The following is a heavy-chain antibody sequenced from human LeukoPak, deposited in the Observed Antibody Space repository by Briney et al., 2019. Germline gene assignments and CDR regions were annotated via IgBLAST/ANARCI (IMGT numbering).Heavy chain of an antibody. V-gene: IGHV4-30-4*01. Sequence: SETLSLTCTVSGGSISSGDYYWSWIRQPPGKGLEWLGYIYYSGSTYYNPSLKSRVTISVDTSKNQFSLKLSSVTAADTAVYYCARGSWDGYSRGAFDIWGQGTMVTVSS. CDR1: GGSISSGDYY. J-gene: IGHJ3*02. CDR3: ARGSWDGYSRGAFDI. CDR2: IYYSGST. D-gene: IGHD5-24*01.